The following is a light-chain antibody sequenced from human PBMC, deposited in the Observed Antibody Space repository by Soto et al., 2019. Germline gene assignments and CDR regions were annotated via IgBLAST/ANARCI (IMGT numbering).Light chain of an antibody. J-gene: IGKJ4*01. V-gene: IGKV1-5*01. CDR3: QQYSSYSLT. CDR2: GAS. CDR1: QSISTC. Sequence: DVQITQSPPTLSASVGDRVTITCRASQSISTCLAWYQQKPGKAPKLLIYGASTLESGVPSRFSGSGSGTEFTLTISSLQPEDFATYYCQQYSSYSLTFGGGTKVDI.